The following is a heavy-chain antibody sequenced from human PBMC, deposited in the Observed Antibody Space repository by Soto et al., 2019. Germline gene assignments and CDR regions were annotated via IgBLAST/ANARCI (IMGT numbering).Heavy chain of an antibody. J-gene: IGHJ4*02. CDR2: ISGSGGVT. D-gene: IGHD3-3*01. CDR3: AKCIVWSGYSYFDY. CDR1: GFTFSSFG. V-gene: IGHV3-23*01. Sequence: EVQLLESGGDLVQPGGSLRLSCAASGFTFSSFGMSWVRQAPGKGLEWVSGISGSGGVTFDADSVMDRFTISRNNSKNTLYLQMSSLRAEDTAVYYCAKCIVWSGYSYFDYWGQGTRVNVSS.